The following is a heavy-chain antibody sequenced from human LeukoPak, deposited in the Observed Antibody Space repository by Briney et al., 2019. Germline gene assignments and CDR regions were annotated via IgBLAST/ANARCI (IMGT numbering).Heavy chain of an antibody. Sequence: SETLSLTCTVSSGSISGHYWSWIRQPPGEGLEWIGNIYYSGSTNYNPSLKSRLTISVDTSKNQFSLKLSSVTAAGTAVYYCARHSSGWYYVDYWGQGTLVTVSS. CDR3: ARHSSGWYYVDY. CDR1: SGSISGHY. J-gene: IGHJ4*02. D-gene: IGHD6-19*01. V-gene: IGHV4-59*11. CDR2: IYYSGST.